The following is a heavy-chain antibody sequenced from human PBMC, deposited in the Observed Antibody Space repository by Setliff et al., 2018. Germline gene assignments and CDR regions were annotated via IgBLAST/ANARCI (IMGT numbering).Heavy chain of an antibody. Sequence: ASVKVSCKASGYTFTGYYMYWVRQAPGQGLEWMGRINPSSGATIYAQKFQGRVTMTSDTSTTTIYMELSSLRSEDTAIYYCARGAWFGALTIRGWIDPWGQGTLVTVS. CDR1: GYTFTGYY. CDR2: INPSSGAT. V-gene: IGHV1-2*06. J-gene: IGHJ5*02. CDR3: ARGAWFGALTIRGWIDP. D-gene: IGHD3-10*01.